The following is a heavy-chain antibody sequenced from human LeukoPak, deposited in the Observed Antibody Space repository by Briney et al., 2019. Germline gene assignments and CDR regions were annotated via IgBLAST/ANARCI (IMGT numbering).Heavy chain of an antibody. V-gene: IGHV4-30-4*08. Sequence: SETLSLTCTVSGGSISSGDYYWSWIRQPPGKGLEWIGYIYYSGSTYYNPSLKSRVTISVDTSKNQFSLKLSSVTAADTAVYYRARVAWSAQLGADYWGQGTLVTVSS. CDR1: GGSISSGDYY. CDR3: ARVAWSAQLGADY. J-gene: IGHJ4*02. D-gene: IGHD3-3*01. CDR2: IYYSGST.